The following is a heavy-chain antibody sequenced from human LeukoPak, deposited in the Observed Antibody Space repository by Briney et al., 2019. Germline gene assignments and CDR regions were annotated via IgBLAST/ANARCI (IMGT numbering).Heavy chain of an antibody. V-gene: IGHV4-59*08. CDR2: IYYSGST. CDR3: AGRRSGWYDY. Sequence: SETLSLTCTVSGGSISSYYWSWIRQPPGKGLEWIGYIYYSGSTYYNPSLKSRVTISVDTSKNQFSLKLSSVTAADTAVYYCAGRRSGWYDYWGQGTLVTVSS. D-gene: IGHD6-19*01. J-gene: IGHJ4*02. CDR1: GGSISSYY.